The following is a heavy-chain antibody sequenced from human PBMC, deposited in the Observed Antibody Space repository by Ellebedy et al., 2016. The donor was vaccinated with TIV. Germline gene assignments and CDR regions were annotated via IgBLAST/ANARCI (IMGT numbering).Heavy chain of an antibody. J-gene: IGHJ5*02. Sequence: PGGSLRLSCAASGFTFSSYAMSWVRQAPGKGLEWVSTISNTGSRTYYADSVEGRFIISRDNSKKTLYLQMNSLRAEDTAVYYCAGLPTARIAGDVGWFGPWGQGILVTVSS. CDR2: ISNTGSRT. CDR1: GFTFSSYA. V-gene: IGHV3-23*01. D-gene: IGHD6-13*01. CDR3: AGLPTARIAGDVGWFGP.